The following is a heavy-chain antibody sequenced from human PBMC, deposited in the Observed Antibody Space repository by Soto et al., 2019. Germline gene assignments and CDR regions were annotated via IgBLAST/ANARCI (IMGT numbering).Heavy chain of an antibody. D-gene: IGHD2-15*01. CDR2: IGTYSGRS. V-gene: IGHV1-18*01. Sequence: QIQLVQSGAEVKRPGASVKVSCKAAGYTFTDYSISWVRQAPGQGLEWIGWIGTYSGRSDSAQKVRGRLTMTTATSTTTAYMDLRSLRFDDTAVYYCARRHGDPSSAAGFDYWGQGTLVTVSS. CDR1: GYTFTDYS. CDR3: ARRHGDPSSAAGFDY. J-gene: IGHJ4*02.